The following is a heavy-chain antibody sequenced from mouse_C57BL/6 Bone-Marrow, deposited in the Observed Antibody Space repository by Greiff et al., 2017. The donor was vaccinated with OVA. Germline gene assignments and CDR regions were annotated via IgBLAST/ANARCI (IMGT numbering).Heavy chain of an antibody. CDR1: GYTFTSYW. V-gene: IGHV1-64*01. D-gene: IGHD2-3*01. J-gene: IGHJ2*01. CDR2: IHPNSGST. Sequence: QVQLQQSGAELVKPGASVKLSCKASGYTFTSYWMHWVKQRPGQGLEWIGMIHPNSGSTNYNEKFKSKATLTVDKSSSTAYMQLSSLTSEDSAVYYCARWIYDGYYGGYFDYWGQGTTLTVSS. CDR3: ARWIYDGYYGGYFDY.